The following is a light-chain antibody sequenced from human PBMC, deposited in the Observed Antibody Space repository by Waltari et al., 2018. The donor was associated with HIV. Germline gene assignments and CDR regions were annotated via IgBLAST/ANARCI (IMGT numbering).Light chain of an antibody. CDR1: SSDIGDYHY. CDR2: DVT. J-gene: IGLJ3*02. V-gene: IGLV2-11*01. CDR3: CSFAGSYTLV. Sequence: QSALTQPRSVSGSPGQSVTISCTGTSSDIGDYHYVSWYQQHPGKAHKLMIYDVTNRPSGVPYRFSGSKSCNTASLTISGLQAEDEAAYYCCSFAGSYTLVFGGGTKLTVL.